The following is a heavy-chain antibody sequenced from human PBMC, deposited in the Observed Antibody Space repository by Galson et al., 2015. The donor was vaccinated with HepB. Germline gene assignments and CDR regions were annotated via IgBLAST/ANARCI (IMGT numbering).Heavy chain of an antibody. V-gene: IGHV1-18*01. D-gene: IGHD6-6*01. Sequence: SVKVSCKASGYIFTSYGITWVRQAPGQGLEWMGWINAYNGNTKYAQKLQGRVTMTTDTSTSTSYMELRSLRSDDTAVYYCAREGTARPPPYFDYWGQGTLVTVSS. CDR1: GYIFTSYG. CDR3: AREGTARPPPYFDY. CDR2: INAYNGNT. J-gene: IGHJ4*02.